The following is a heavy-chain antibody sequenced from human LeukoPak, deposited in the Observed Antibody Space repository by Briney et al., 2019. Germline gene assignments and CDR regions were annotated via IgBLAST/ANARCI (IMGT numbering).Heavy chain of an antibody. CDR2: ISSSSSTI. CDR3: ARTLRAAYYYYYMDV. J-gene: IGHJ6*03. V-gene: IGHV3-48*01. Sequence: GXSLRLSCAASGFTFSSYSMNWVRQAPGKGLEWVSYISSSSSTIYYADSVKGRFTISRDNAKNSMYMQMNRLRAEDTAVYYCARTLRAAYYYYYMDVWGKGTTVTVSS. CDR1: GFTFSSYS.